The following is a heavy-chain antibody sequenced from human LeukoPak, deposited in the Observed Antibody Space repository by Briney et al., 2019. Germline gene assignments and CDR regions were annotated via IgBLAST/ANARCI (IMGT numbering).Heavy chain of an antibody. CDR3: ARDLYYYDSSGWIPFDY. J-gene: IGHJ4*02. Sequence: GASVKVSCKASGYTFTSYGISWVRQAPGQGLEWMGWISAYNGNTNYAQKPQGRVTMTTDTSTSTAYMELRSLRSDDTAVYYCARDLYYYDSSGWIPFDYWGQGTLVTVSS. D-gene: IGHD3-22*01. V-gene: IGHV1-18*01. CDR1: GYTFTSYG. CDR2: ISAYNGNT.